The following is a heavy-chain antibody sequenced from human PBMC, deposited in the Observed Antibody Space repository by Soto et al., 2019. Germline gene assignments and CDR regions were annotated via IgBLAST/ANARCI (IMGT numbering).Heavy chain of an antibody. Sequence: GGSLRLSCAASGFTFSSYSMNWVRQAPGKGLEWVSYISSSSSTIYYADSVKGRFTISRENAKNSLYLQMNSLRAEDTAVYYCARDSGYYGSGSYLFDYWGQGTLVTVSS. CDR2: ISSSSSTI. CDR1: GFTFSSYS. J-gene: IGHJ4*02. V-gene: IGHV3-48*01. CDR3: ARDSGYYGSGSYLFDY. D-gene: IGHD3-10*01.